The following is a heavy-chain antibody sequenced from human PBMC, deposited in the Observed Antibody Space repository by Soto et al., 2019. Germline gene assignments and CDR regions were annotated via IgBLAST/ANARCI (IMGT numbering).Heavy chain of an antibody. Sequence: SETLSLTCAVYGGSFSGYYWSWIRQPPGKGLEWIGEINHSGSTNYNPSLKSRVTISVDTSKNQFSLKLSSVTAEDTAVYYCVAPREISGRYPDNWGQGTLVTVSS. D-gene: IGHD1-26*01. J-gene: IGHJ4*02. CDR1: GGSFSGYY. V-gene: IGHV4-34*01. CDR3: VAPREISGRYPDN. CDR2: INHSGST.